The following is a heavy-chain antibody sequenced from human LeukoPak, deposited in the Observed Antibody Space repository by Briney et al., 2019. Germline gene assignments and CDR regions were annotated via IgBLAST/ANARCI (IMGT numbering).Heavy chain of an antibody. CDR2: ISGSGGST. V-gene: IGHV3-23*01. D-gene: IGHD3-3*01. J-gene: IGHJ4*02. CDR3: ARSDFWSGYYINPPNPGQYYFDY. Sequence: GGSLRLSCAASGFTFSSYAMSWVRQAPGKGLEWVSAISGSGGSTYYADSVKGRFTISRDNSKNTLYLQMNSLSAEDTAVYYCARSDFWSGYYINPPNPGQYYFDYWGQGTLVTVSS. CDR1: GFTFSSYA.